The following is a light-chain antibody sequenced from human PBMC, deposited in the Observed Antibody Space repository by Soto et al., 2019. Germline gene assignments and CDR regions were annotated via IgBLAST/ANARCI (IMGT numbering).Light chain of an antibody. V-gene: IGLV2-14*01. J-gene: IGLJ2*01. CDR3: SSYTSSSTVV. Sequence: QSALTQPASVSGSPGQSITISCTGTSSDVGIYKYVSWYQQHPGKAPNLMIYEVTNRPSGVSNRFSGSKSGNTASLTISGLHAEDEADYYCSSYTSSSTVVFGGRTKVTVL. CDR2: EVT. CDR1: SSDVGIYKY.